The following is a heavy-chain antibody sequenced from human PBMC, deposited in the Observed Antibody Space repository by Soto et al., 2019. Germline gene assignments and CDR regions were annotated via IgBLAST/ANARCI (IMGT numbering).Heavy chain of an antibody. D-gene: IGHD4-17*01. CDR2: ISGGSGST. Sequence: EVQLLESGGGLVQPGGSLRLSCAASGFTFTNYAMSWVRQAPGKGLEWVSTISGGSGSTYYADPVKGGFTISRDNSKNTVYLQMNSLRAEDTAVYFCAKDRLRRGADYWGQGTLVTVSS. V-gene: IGHV3-23*01. J-gene: IGHJ4*02. CDR1: GFTFTNYA. CDR3: AKDRLRRGADY.